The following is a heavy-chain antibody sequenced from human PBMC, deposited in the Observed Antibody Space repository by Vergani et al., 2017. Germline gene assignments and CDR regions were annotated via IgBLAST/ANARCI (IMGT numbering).Heavy chain of an antibody. CDR2: INSDGSSS. Sequence: EVQLVESGGGLYQPGGSLRLSCAASGLSFSSYWMYWVRQAPGKGLVWVSRINSDGSSSSYADSVKGRFTISRDNAKNSLYLQMNSLRAEDTALYYCAKETFAAFDIWGQGTMVTVSS. J-gene: IGHJ3*02. D-gene: IGHD3-10*01. CDR3: AKETFAAFDI. V-gene: IGHV3-74*01. CDR1: GLSFSSYW.